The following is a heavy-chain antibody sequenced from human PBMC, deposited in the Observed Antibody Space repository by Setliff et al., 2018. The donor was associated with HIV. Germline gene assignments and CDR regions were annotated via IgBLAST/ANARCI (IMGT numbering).Heavy chain of an antibody. D-gene: IGHD3-16*01. Sequence: GGSLRLSCAASGFTVSDTHMTWVRQAPGKGLEWVSFIYSDGRTYYAESVKGRFTISRDGSKNTLYLQMHSLRVEDTAAYYCAKGVKWLDPWGQGIQVT. V-gene: IGHV3-53*01. CDR1: GFTVSDTH. CDR3: AKGVKWLDP. CDR2: IYSDGRT. J-gene: IGHJ5*02.